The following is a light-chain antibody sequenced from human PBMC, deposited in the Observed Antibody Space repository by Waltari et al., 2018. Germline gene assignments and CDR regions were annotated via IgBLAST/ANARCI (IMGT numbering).Light chain of an antibody. J-gene: IGLJ1*01. CDR1: SLRSYY. CDR3: NSRDSSGNLYV. V-gene: IGLV3-19*01. CDR2: GKN. Sequence: SSGLTQDPAVSVALGQTVRITCQGDSLRSYYASWYQRKPGQAPVLVIYGKNNRPSGIPDRFSGSSSGDTASLTITGAQAEDEADYYCNSRDSSGNLYVFGTGTKVTVL.